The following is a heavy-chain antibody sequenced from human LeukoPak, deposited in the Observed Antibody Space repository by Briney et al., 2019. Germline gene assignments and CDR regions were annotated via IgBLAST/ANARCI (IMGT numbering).Heavy chain of an antibody. V-gene: IGHV3-7*04. J-gene: IGHJ4*02. CDR1: GFTFSSYW. D-gene: IGHD2-2*01. CDR3: ATDLQPFDY. Sequence: GGSLRLSCAASGFTFSSYWMSWVRQAPGKGLEWVANIKQDGSEKYYVDSVKGRFIISRDNANNSLYLQMNTLRAEDTAVYYCATDLQPFDYWGQGTLVTVSS. CDR2: IKQDGSEK.